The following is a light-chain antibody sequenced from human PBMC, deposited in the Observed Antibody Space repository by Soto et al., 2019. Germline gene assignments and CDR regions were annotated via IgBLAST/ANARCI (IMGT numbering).Light chain of an antibody. CDR2: KAS. CDR3: QQYNSYLLT. V-gene: IGKV1-5*03. CDR1: QSISSW. J-gene: IGKJ4*01. Sequence: DIQMTQSPSTLSASVGDRVTITCRASQSISSWLAWYQQKPGQAPKVLISKASSLESGVPSRFSGSGSGTEFTLISNRLQHYDFATYCCQQYNSYLLTFGGGTKVEIK.